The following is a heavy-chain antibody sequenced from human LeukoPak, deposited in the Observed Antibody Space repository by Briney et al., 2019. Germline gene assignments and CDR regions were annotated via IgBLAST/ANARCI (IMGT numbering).Heavy chain of an antibody. J-gene: IGHJ4*02. D-gene: IGHD1-7*01. CDR3: ARTFPGTGTTRGYFDY. Sequence: PSETLSLTCTVSGGSISSYYWSWIRQPPGKGLEWIGYIYYSGSTSYNPSLKSRVTISVDTSKNQISLKLSSVTAADTAVYYCARTFPGTGTTRGYFDYWGQGTLVTVSS. V-gene: IGHV4-59*01. CDR1: GGSISSYY. CDR2: IYYSGST.